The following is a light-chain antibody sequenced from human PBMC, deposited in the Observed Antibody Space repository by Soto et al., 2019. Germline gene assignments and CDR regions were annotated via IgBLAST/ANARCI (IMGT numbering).Light chain of an antibody. CDR3: CSYVGGWV. CDR2: DVS. J-gene: IGLJ3*02. CDR1: SSDFGGYKY. Sequence: QSALTQPRSVSGSPGQSVSISCAGTSSDFGGYKYVSWYQQHPGKAPKLMIFDVSERPSGVPDRFSGSKSGNTASLTISGLPAEDEADYFCCSYVGGWVFGGGTKLTVL. V-gene: IGLV2-11*01.